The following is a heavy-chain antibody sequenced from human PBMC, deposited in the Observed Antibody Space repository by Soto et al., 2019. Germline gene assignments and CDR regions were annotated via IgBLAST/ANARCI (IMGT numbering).Heavy chain of an antibody. CDR1: GFIFSSYA. CDR2: ISGSGGRT. CDR3: ARATGRKAAMAYYFDY. D-gene: IGHD5-18*01. Sequence: EVQLLESGGGLVQPGGSLRLSCAASGFIFSSYAMNWVRQAPGKGLEWVSAISGSGGRTHYADSVKGRFTIARDNSKNTLYLQMDSLRAEDTAVYYCARATGRKAAMAYYFDYWGQGTLVTVSS. J-gene: IGHJ4*02. V-gene: IGHV3-23*01.